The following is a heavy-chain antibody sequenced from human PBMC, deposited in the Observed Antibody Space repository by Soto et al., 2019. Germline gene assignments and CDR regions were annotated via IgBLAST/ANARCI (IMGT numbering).Heavy chain of an antibody. CDR1: KFTITSYW. J-gene: IGHJ6*02. Sequence: EVQLVESGGGLVQPGGSVRLSCAASKFTITSYWMHWVRQAPGKGLVWVSRINSDGSSISYADAVKGRFTISRDNAKNTLYLQMNSVRVEDTAVYYCAREVSHGYVLRGMDVWGQGSTVTVFS. V-gene: IGHV3-74*01. CDR2: INSDGSSI. CDR3: AREVSHGYVLRGMDV. D-gene: IGHD5-18*01.